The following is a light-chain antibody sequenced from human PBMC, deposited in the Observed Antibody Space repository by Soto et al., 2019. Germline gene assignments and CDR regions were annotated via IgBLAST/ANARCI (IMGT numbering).Light chain of an antibody. Sequence: QSALTQPCSVSGSPGQSVTISCTGTSSDVGDYNYVSWYQQHPGKAPKLMIYDVSKRPSGVPDRFSGSKSGNTASLTISGLQAEDEADYYCCSYAGSRYVFGTGTKLTVL. CDR3: CSYAGSRYV. CDR2: DVS. CDR1: SSDVGDYNY. V-gene: IGLV2-11*01. J-gene: IGLJ1*01.